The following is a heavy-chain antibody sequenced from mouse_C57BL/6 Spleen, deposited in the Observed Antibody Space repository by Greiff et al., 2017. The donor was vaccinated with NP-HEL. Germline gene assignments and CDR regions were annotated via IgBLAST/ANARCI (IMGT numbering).Heavy chain of an antibody. CDR3: VSYYDYDGAMDY. V-gene: IGHV10-1*01. CDR2: IRSKSNNYAT. CDR1: GFSFNTYA. J-gene: IGHJ4*01. Sequence: EVQRVESGGGLVQPKGSLKLSCAASGFSFNTYAMNWVRQAPGKGLEWVARIRSKSNNYATYYADSVKDRFTISRDDSESMLYLQMNNLKTEDTAMYYCVSYYDYDGAMDYWGQGTSVTVSS. D-gene: IGHD2-4*01.